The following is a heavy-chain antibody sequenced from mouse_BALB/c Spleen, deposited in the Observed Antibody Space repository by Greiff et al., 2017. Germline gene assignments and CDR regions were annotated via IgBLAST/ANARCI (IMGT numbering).Heavy chain of an antibody. CDR2: IWAGGST. CDR3: ARVTTVVATGYWYFDV. V-gene: IGHV2-9*02. CDR1: GFSLTSYG. D-gene: IGHD1-1*01. J-gene: IGHJ1*01. Sequence: VKVVESGPGLVAPSQSLSITCTVSGFSLTSYGVHWVRQPPGKGLEWLGVIWAGGSTNYNSALMSRLSISKDNSKSQVFLKMNSLQTDDTVMYYCARVTTVVATGYWYFDVWGAGTTVTVSS.